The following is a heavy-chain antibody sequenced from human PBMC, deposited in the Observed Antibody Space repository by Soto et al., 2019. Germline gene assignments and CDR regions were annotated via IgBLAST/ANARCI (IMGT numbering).Heavy chain of an antibody. Sequence: QVQLVQSGAEVKKPGASVKDSCKASGYTFTSYGISWVRQAPGQGLEWMGWISAYNGNTNYAQKLQGRVTMTTDTHTSTVYIELRSLRSDDTAVYYFAGHEYCSGGSCYHDSWGHGSPVAVSS. D-gene: IGHD2-15*01. J-gene: IGHJ5*01. CDR1: GYTFTSYG. CDR2: ISAYNGNT. V-gene: IGHV1-18*01. CDR3: AGHEYCSGGSCYHDS.